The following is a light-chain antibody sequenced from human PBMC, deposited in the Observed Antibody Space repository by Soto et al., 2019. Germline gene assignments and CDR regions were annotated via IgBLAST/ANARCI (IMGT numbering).Light chain of an antibody. CDR1: QDIRND. Sequence: DIQMTQSPSSLSASVGDRVTITCRASQDIRNDLGWYQQKLGKAPKRLIYDASSLQSVVPSRFSGSGSGTEFTLTISSLQPEDYATYYCLQHNDYPPTFGQGTKVEI. J-gene: IGKJ1*01. CDR3: LQHNDYPPT. V-gene: IGKV1-17*01. CDR2: DAS.